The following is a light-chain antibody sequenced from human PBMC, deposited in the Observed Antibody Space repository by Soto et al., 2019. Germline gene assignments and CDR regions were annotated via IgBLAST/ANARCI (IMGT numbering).Light chain of an antibody. Sequence: QSALTQPASVSGSPGQSITISCTGTSSDIGSYNFVSWYQQYPGKAPKLMIYEGTKRPSGVSTRFSGSKSGNTASLTISGLQAEDEADYYCCSYAGSRYVFGVGTKLTVL. V-gene: IGLV2-23*01. CDR3: CSYAGSRYV. J-gene: IGLJ1*01. CDR1: SSDIGSYNF. CDR2: EGT.